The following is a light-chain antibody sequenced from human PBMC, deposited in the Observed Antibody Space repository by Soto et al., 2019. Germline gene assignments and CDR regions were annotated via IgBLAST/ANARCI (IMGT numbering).Light chain of an antibody. CDR3: QQYGDWPLT. J-gene: IGKJ4*01. CDR2: AAS. Sequence: EIVLTQSPATLSVSPGERATLSCRASQSVGNNFAWYQQKPGQAPRLLIFAASTRATGVPARFSGSWSGTEFTLIISSLQSEDFGVYYCQQYGDWPLTFGGGAKVEIE. V-gene: IGKV3-15*01. CDR1: QSVGNN.